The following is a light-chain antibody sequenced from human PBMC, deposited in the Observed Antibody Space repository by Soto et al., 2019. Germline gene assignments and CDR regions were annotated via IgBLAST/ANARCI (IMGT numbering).Light chain of an antibody. Sequence: IQLTQSPSSLSASVGDRVTITCRASQGISSYLAWYQQKPGKAPKLLIYAASTLQSGVPSRFSGSGSGTDFTLTISSLEPEDFAVYYCQQRSNWRTAFGQGTRLEIK. CDR3: QQRSNWRTA. CDR2: AAS. CDR1: QGISSY. V-gene: IGKV1-9*01. J-gene: IGKJ5*01.